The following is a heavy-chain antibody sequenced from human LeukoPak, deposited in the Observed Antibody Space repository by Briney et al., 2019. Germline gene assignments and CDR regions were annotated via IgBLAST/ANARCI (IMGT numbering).Heavy chain of an antibody. J-gene: IGHJ6*02. Sequence: ASVKVSCKASGYTFANYAMHWVRQAPGQSLEWMGWINSANGNTKYSERFQGRVTITRDTSASTAYMELSSLRSEDTAVYYCARDGRFIVADYYGMDVWGQGTTVTVSS. CDR1: GYTFANYA. CDR3: ARDGRFIVADYYGMDV. CDR2: INSANGNT. V-gene: IGHV1-3*04. D-gene: IGHD1-26*01.